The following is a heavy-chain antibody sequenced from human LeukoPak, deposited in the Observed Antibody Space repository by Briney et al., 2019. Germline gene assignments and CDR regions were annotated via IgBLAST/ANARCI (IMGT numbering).Heavy chain of an antibody. J-gene: IGHJ4*02. CDR2: IYYSGST. CDR1: GGSITSYY. V-gene: IGHV4-59*08. CDR3: ARVGSSSIRGSFDY. Sequence: SETLSLTCTVSGGSITSYYWNWIRQPPGKGLEWIGHIYYSGSTNYNPSLKSRVTISVDTSKNQFSLKLSSVTAADTAVYYCARVGSSSIRGSFDYWGQGTLVTVSS. D-gene: IGHD6-6*01.